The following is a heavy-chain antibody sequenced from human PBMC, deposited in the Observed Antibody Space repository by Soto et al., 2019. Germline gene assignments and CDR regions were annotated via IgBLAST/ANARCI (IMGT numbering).Heavy chain of an antibody. D-gene: IGHD2-21*01. Sequence: SVKVSCKASGGTFSSYAISWVRQAPGQGLEWMGGISPGFSTASYAQKFQDKVTITADESTSTAYMELSSLRSEDTAVYYCARGSQRNGDYELYFYAMDVWGQGTTVTVSS. CDR2: ISPGFSTA. CDR3: ARGSQRNGDYELYFYAMDV. J-gene: IGHJ6*02. CDR1: GGTFSSYA. V-gene: IGHV1-69*01.